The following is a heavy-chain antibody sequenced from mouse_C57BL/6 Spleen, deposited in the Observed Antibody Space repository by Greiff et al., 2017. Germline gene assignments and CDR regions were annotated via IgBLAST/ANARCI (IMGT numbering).Heavy chain of an antibody. CDR3: ARWAEYFDY. V-gene: IGHV1-50*01. Sequence: QVQLKQPGAELVKPGASVKLSCKASGYTFTSYWMQWVKQRPGQGLEWIGEIDPSDSYTNYNQKFKGKATLTVDTSSSTAYMQLSSLTSEDSAVYYCARWAEYFDYWGQGTTLTVSS. CDR2: IDPSDSYT. J-gene: IGHJ2*01. CDR1: GYTFTSYW.